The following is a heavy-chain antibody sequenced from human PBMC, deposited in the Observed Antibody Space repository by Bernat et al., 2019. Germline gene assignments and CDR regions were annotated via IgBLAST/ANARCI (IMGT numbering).Heavy chain of an antibody. CDR1: GFTFSRYA. Sequence: EVQLLESGGGLVQPGGSLRLSCAASGFTFSRYAMNWVPQAPGKGLAWVSVIYSGGSTYYADSVKGRFTISRDNSNNTLYHQMNSLRAEDTGMYYCARDKGDYLKENYYYYYMDVWGKGTTVTVSS. V-gene: IGHV3-23*03. CDR2: IYSGGST. J-gene: IGHJ6*03. D-gene: IGHD4-17*01. CDR3: ARDKGDYLKENYYYYYMDV.